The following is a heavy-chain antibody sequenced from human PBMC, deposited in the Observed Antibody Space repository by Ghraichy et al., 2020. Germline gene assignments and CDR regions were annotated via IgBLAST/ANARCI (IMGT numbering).Heavy chain of an antibody. J-gene: IGHJ6*04. V-gene: IGHV4-59*01. D-gene: IGHD6-6*01. CDR1: GGSFSNYY. Sequence: ESLNISCTVSGGSFSNYYWSWIRQSPRKGLEWIGYIYQSGNTNSNPSLKSRGAISLDTSKTQFSLSLNSVTAADAAVDYCATGSSPSTNFYYYGMDVWGKGTTVTVSS. CDR3: ATGSSPSTNFYYYGMDV. CDR2: IYQSGNT.